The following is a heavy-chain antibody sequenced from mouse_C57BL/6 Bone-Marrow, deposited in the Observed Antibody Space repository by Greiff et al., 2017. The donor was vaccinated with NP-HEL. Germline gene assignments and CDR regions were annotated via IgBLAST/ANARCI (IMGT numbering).Heavy chain of an antibody. Sequence: EVKLMESGGGLVQPGGSLRLSCAASGFTFTDCYMSWVRQPPGKALEWLGFIRNKANGYTTEYSASVKGRFTISRDNSQSILYLQMNALRAEDSATYYCARYSGYYPFDYWGQGTTLTVSS. CDR1: GFTFTDCY. CDR3: ARYSGYYPFDY. CDR2: IRNKANGYTT. J-gene: IGHJ2*01. D-gene: IGHD2-3*01. V-gene: IGHV7-3*01.